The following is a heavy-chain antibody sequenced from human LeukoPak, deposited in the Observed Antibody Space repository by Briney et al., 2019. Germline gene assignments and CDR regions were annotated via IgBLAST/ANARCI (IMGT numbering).Heavy chain of an antibody. CDR3: ARHSGTYFDY. CDR1: GFTLSSYW. D-gene: IGHD1-26*01. Sequence: GGSLRLSCAASGFTLSSYWMTWVRQAPGKGLEWLANIKQDGSEKYSVDSVKGRFTISRDNAKNSLYLQMNSLRAEDTGVYYCARHSGTYFDYWGQGTLVTVSS. CDR2: IKQDGSEK. J-gene: IGHJ4*02. V-gene: IGHV3-7*01.